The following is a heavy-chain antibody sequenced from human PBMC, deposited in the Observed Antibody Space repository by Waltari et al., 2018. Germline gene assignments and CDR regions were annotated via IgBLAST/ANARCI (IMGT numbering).Heavy chain of an antibody. CDR2: ISAYNGNT. V-gene: IGHV1-18*04. CDR1: GYTSTSYG. D-gene: IGHD3-9*01. CDR3: ARTLKLRYFDWLLGY. Sequence: QVQLVQSGAEVKKPGASVKVSCKASGYTSTSYGISWVRQAPGQGLEWMGWISAYNGNTNYAQKLQGRVTMTTDTSTSTAYMELRSLRSDDTAVYYCARTLKLRYFDWLLGYWGQGTLVTVSS. J-gene: IGHJ4*02.